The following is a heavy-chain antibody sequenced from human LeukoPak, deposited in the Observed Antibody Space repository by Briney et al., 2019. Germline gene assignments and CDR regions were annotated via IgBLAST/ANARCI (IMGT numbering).Heavy chain of an antibody. J-gene: IGHJ4*02. D-gene: IGHD6-19*01. V-gene: IGHV1-18*01. CDR3: ARSYSSGRPDY. Sequence: GASLRVSCKASGYTFTSYAITWVRQAPGQGLEWMGWITSSNTNTNSAQGLQGRVTITPDKSTSTAYMELRSLRSDDTALYYCARSYSSGRPDYWGQGTLVTVSS. CDR2: ITSSNTNT. CDR1: GYTFTSYA.